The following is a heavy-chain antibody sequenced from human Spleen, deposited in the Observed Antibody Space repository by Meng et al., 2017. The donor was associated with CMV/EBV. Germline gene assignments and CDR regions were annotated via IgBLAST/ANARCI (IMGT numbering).Heavy chain of an antibody. D-gene: IGHD2-15*01. CDR3: AREKGRVVVAAYFDY. V-gene: IGHV4-4*07. CDR1: VGSISSDF. CDR2: IYTSGST. Sequence: AERQCPGPGLAMPSVALPLPFTASVGSISSDFRSWIRQPAGKGLEVIGRIYTSGSTNYNPSLKSRVTMSVDTSKNQFSLKLSSVTAADTAVYHCAREKGRVVVAAYFDYWGQGTLVTVSS. J-gene: IGHJ4*02.